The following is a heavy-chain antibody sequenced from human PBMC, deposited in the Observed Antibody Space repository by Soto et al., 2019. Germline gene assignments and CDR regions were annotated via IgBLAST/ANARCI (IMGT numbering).Heavy chain of an antibody. D-gene: IGHD3-22*01. CDR3: ATYRPSYSREFWVWFDP. J-gene: IGHJ5*02. CDR2: FDPEDGET. Sequence: VASVKVSCKVSGYTLTELSMHWVRQAPGKGLEWMGGFDPEDGETIYAQKFQGRVTMTEDTSTDTAYMELSSLRSEDTAVYYCATYRPSYSREFWVWFDPWGQGTLVTVSS. V-gene: IGHV1-24*01. CDR1: GYTLTELS.